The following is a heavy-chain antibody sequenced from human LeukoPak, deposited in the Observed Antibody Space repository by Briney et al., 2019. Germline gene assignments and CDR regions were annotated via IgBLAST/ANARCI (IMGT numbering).Heavy chain of an antibody. CDR2: IYYSGST. J-gene: IGHJ1*01. V-gene: IGHV4-31*03. Sequence: SETLSLTCTVSGGSISSGGYYWSWIRQHPGKGLEWIGYIYYSGSTYYNPSLKSRVTISVDTSKNQFSLKLSSVTAADTAAYYCARDSGHYDSSGYPLRAEYFQHWGQGTLVTVSS. D-gene: IGHD3-22*01. CDR3: ARDSGHYDSSGYPLRAEYFQH. CDR1: GGSISSGGYY.